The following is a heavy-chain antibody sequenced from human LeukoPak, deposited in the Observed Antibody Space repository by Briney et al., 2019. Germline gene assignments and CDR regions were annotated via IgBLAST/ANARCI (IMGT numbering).Heavy chain of an antibody. J-gene: IGHJ4*02. V-gene: IGHV3-53*01. CDR3: ARRSGNSGSYYFDY. D-gene: IGHD5-12*01. CDR2: IYGGGST. Sequence: PGGSLRLSCAASGFTLSSNSVSWVRQAPGKGLEWVSLIYGGGSTYYADSVKGRFTISRDNSKNTLYLQMNSLRPEDTAVYYCARRSGNSGSYYFDYWGQGTLVTVSS. CDR1: GFTLSSNS.